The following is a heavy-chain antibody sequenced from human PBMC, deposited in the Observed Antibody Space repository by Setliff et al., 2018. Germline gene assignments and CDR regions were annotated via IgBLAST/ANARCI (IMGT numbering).Heavy chain of an antibody. D-gene: IGHD2-2*01. CDR2: VYNNGNT. CDR3: ARDSTAYNYGMDV. CDR1: GGSLTQRY. J-gene: IGHJ6*02. V-gene: IGHV4-59*11. Sequence: PSETLSLTCTLSGGSLTQRYWSWVRQPPGKGLEWIGYVYNNGNTNYSPSLKSRVTISADTSKNQVSLKLTSATAADTAVYYCARDSTAYNYGMDVWGQGTTVTVSS.